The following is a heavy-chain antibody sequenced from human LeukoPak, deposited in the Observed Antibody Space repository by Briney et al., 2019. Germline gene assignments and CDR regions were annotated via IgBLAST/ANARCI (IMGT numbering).Heavy chain of an antibody. CDR2: ISAYNGNT. CDR1: GYTFTSYG. V-gene: IGHV1-18*01. Sequence: ASVKVCCKASGYTFTSYGISWVRQAPGQGLEWMGWISAYNGNTNYAQKLQGRVTMTTDTSTSTAYMELRSLRSDDTAVYYCARDKLAYPGRSAYYYYGMDIWGQGTTVTVSS. CDR3: ARDKLAYPGRSAYYYYGMDI. D-gene: IGHD3-3*01. J-gene: IGHJ6*02.